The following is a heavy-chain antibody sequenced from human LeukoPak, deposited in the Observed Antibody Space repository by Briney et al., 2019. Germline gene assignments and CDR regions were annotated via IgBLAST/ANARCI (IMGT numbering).Heavy chain of an antibody. D-gene: IGHD3-10*01. CDR3: ARDQGGSGKNWFDP. CDR2: IYYSVST. V-gene: IGHV4-59*01. J-gene: IGHJ5*02. Sequence: PSETLSLTCTVSGGSISSYYWSWIRQPPGKGLEWIGYIYYSVSTNYNPSLKSRVTISVDTSKNQFSLKLSSVTAADTAVYYCARDQGGSGKNWFDPWGQGTLVTVSS. CDR1: GGSISSYY.